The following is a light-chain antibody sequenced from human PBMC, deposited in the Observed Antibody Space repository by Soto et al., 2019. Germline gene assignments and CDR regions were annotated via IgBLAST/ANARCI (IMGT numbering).Light chain of an antibody. CDR3: GSWDSSVSAYV. J-gene: IGLJ1*01. CDR1: SANIGAAYN. CDR2: GKN. V-gene: IGLV1-40*01. Sequence: QSVLTQPPSVSGAPGQMVTISFTGSSANIGAAYNVDWYQQLPGTAPKLLIYGKNNRPAGVPARFSASKSGTSACLAIAGHPAGDEADYYCGSWDSSVSAYVFRNGTKGTVL.